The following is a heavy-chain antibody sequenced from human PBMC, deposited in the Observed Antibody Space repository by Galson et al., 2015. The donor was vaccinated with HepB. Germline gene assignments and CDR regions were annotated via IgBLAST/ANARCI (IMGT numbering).Heavy chain of an antibody. CDR2: ISYDGSNK. CDR3: ASLYYYDSSGYYSIGGYYFDY. J-gene: IGHJ4*02. CDR1: GFTSSSYG. V-gene: IGHV3-30*03. Sequence: SLRLSCAASGFTSSSYGMHWVRQAPGKGLEWVAVISYDGSNKYYADSVKGRFTISRDNSKNTLYLQMNSLRAEDTAVYYCASLYYYDSSGYYSIGGYYFDYWGQGTLVTVSS. D-gene: IGHD3-22*01.